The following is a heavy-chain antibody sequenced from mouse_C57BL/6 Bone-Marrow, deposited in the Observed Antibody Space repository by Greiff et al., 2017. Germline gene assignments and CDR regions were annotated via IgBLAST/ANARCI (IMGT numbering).Heavy chain of an antibody. V-gene: IGHV3-1*01. Sequence: EVQLVESGPGMVKPSQSLSLTCTVPGYSITSGYDWHWIRHFPGNKLEWMGYISYSGSTNYNPSLKSRISITHNTSKNHFFLKLNSVTTENTATYYCAREGLGRRDFDVWGTETTVTVSS. CDR2: ISYSGST. CDR3: AREGLGRRDFDV. D-gene: IGHD4-1*01. CDR1: GYSITSGYD. J-gene: IGHJ1*03.